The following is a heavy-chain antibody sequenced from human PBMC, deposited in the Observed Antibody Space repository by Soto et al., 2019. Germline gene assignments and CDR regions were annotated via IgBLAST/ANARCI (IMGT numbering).Heavy chain of an antibody. J-gene: IGHJ3*02. V-gene: IGHV1-2*04. CDR2: INPNSGGT. CDR3: ARDFTGNRGSGAFDI. D-gene: IGHD2-15*01. CDR1: GYTFTGYY. Sequence: SVKVSCKASGYTFTGYYMHWVRQAPGQGLEWMGWINPNSGGTNYAQKFQGWVTMTRDTSISTAYMELSRLRSDDTAVYYCARDFTGNRGSGAFDIWGQGTMVTVSS.